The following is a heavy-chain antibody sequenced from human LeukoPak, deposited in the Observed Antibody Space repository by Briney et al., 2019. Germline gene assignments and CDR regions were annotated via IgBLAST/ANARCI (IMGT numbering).Heavy chain of an antibody. CDR1: GGSISSSNW. Sequence: SKTLSLTCAVSGGSISSSNWWSWVRQPPGKGLEWIGEIYHSGSTNYNPSLKSRVTISVDKSKNQFSLKLSSATAADTAVYYCASGDYYGSGSHWWFDPWGQGTLVTVSS. CDR3: ASGDYYGSGSHWWFDP. CDR2: IYHSGST. V-gene: IGHV4-4*02. J-gene: IGHJ5*02. D-gene: IGHD3-10*01.